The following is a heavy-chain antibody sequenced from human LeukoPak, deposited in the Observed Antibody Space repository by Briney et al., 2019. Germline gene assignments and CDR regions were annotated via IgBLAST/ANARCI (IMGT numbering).Heavy chain of an antibody. Sequence: ASVKVSCKASGYXFTGYYIHWVRQAPGQGLEWMGWINPNSGGTHYAQKFQGRVTMTRDTSISTGYMELSSLRSDDTAVYYCARGSIVGATESLGFDYWGQGTLVTVSS. J-gene: IGHJ4*02. CDR1: GYXFTGYY. V-gene: IGHV1-2*02. CDR2: INPNSGGT. D-gene: IGHD1-26*01. CDR3: ARGSIVGATESLGFDY.